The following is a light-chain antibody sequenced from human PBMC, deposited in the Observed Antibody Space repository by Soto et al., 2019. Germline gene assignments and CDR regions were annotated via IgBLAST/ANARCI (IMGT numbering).Light chain of an antibody. V-gene: IGKV1-9*01. CDR2: AAS. CDR1: QGISSD. J-gene: IGKJ5*01. CDR3: QQFKSYPIT. Sequence: DIQLTQSPSFLSSSVGDIVTISVRASQGISSDLAWYQQNPGKAPKLLIYAASTLQNGVPSTFSGSGSGTEFALTISSLQPEDFGTYYCQQFKSYPITFGQGTRLEIK.